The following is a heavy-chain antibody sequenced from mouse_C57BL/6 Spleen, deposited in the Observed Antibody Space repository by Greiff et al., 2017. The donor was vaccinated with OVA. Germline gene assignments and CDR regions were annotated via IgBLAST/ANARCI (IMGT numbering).Heavy chain of an antibody. V-gene: IGHV1-82*01. CDR1: GYAFSSSW. Sequence: QVQLKQSGPELVKPGASVKISCKASGYAFSSSWMNWVKQRPGKGLEWIGRIYPGDGDTNYNGKFKGKATLTADKSSSTAYMQLSSLTSEDSAVYFCARGTRGYYDYLDYWGQGTTLTVSS. D-gene: IGHD2-4*01. CDR3: ARGTRGYYDYLDY. CDR2: IYPGDGDT. J-gene: IGHJ2*01.